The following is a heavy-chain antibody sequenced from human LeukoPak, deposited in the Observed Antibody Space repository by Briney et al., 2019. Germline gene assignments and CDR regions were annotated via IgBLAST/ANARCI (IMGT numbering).Heavy chain of an antibody. J-gene: IGHJ4*02. D-gene: IGHD3-22*01. CDR2: IRSKANSYAT. V-gene: IGHV3-73*01. CDR3: TRHDMNSDSSGLDY. CDR1: GFTFSGSA. Sequence: PGGSLRLSCAASGFTFSGSAMQWVRQASGKGLEWVGRIRSKANSYATACAASVKGRFTISRDDSKNTAYLQMNSLKTEDTAVYYCTRHDMNSDSSGLDYWGQGTLVTVSS.